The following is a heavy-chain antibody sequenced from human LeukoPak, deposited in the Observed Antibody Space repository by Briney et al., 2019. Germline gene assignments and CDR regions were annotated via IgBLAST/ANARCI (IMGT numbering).Heavy chain of an antibody. CDR1: GSTFSSYA. Sequence: PGGSLRLSCAASGSTFSSYAMHWVRQAPGKGLEWVAVISYDGSNKYYADSVKGRFTISRDNSKNTLYLQMNSLRAEDTAVYYCARAPGRYFDWLLKGYFDYWGQGTLVTVSS. D-gene: IGHD3-9*01. CDR2: ISYDGSNK. J-gene: IGHJ4*02. V-gene: IGHV3-30*04. CDR3: ARAPGRYFDWLLKGYFDY.